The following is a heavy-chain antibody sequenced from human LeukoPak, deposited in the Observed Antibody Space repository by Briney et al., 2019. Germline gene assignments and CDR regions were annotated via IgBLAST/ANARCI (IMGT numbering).Heavy chain of an antibody. Sequence: GGSLRLSCTASGFTFSDYAIYWVRQVPGGGLEWVSGISGDGVFAYYADSVKGRFAISRDNSRSTVYLHMSSLRAEDTAVYYCAKDFGRNLGGPGSWGRGTLVTVSS. CDR2: ISGDGVFA. V-gene: IGHV3-23*01. CDR3: AKDFGRNLGGPGS. D-gene: IGHD3-10*01. J-gene: IGHJ5*02. CDR1: GFTFSDYA.